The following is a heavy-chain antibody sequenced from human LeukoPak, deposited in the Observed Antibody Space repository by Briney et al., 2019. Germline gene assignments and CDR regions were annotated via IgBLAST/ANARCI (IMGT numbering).Heavy chain of an antibody. Sequence: GASVKVSCKASGYTFTSYGISWVRQAPGQGLEWMGWSSAYNGNTNYAQKLQGRVTMTTDTSTSTAYMELRSLRSDDTAVYYCARGVVVPGYYYYMDVWGKGTTVTVSS. J-gene: IGHJ6*03. V-gene: IGHV1-18*01. CDR2: SSAYNGNT. CDR3: ARGVVVPGYYYYMDV. CDR1: GYTFTSYG. D-gene: IGHD2-2*01.